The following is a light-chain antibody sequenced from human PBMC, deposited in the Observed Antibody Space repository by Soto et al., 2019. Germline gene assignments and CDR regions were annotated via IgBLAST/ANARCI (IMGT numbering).Light chain of an antibody. CDR2: KAS. J-gene: IGKJ5*01. V-gene: IGKV1-5*03. CDR3: EQAGSFPIT. CDR1: QTISSW. Sequence: QMTQSPSTLSASVGDRVTITCRASQTISSWFAWYQQKPGKAPKLLIYKASTLKSGVPSRFSGSGSGTDFTLTISSLQPEDFATYYCEQAGSFPITFGQGARL.